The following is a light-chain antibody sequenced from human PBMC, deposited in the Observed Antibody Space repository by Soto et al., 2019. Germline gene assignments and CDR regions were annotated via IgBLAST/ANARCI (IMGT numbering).Light chain of an antibody. Sequence: DIQMTQSPSSLSASVGDRVTITCQASQDISNYLNWYQQKPGKAPKLLIYEAFNLETGVPARFSGSGSETDFTFTISSLQPEDIATYYCQQYDNLPYTFGQGTKLEIK. CDR2: EAF. J-gene: IGKJ2*01. V-gene: IGKV1-33*01. CDR3: QQYDNLPYT. CDR1: QDISNY.